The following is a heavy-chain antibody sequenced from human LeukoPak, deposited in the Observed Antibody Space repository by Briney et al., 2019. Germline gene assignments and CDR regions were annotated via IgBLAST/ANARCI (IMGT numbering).Heavy chain of an antibody. D-gene: IGHD4-11*01. CDR3: AKAPYRPIYYGVDV. CDR2: ITGDGRST. J-gene: IGHJ6*02. CDR1: GFTFHDYA. Sequence: GSLRLSCAASGFTFHDYAMQWVRHTPGKGLEWVSLITGDGRSTYHADSVKGRFTISRDNSKNSLYLQMNSLRTEDTGLYYCAKAPYRPIYYGVDVWGQGTTVAVSS. V-gene: IGHV3-43*02.